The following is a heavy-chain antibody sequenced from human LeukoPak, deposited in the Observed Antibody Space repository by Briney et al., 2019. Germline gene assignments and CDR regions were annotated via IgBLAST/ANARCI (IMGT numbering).Heavy chain of an antibody. CDR2: MNPNSGNT. CDR1: GYTFTSSA. J-gene: IGHJ4*02. D-gene: IGHD6-19*01. V-gene: IGHV1-8*01. Sequence: ASVKVSCKASGYTFTSSAINWVRQATGQGLEWMAWMNPNSGNTGYAQKSQGRVTMTRNTSITTAYMELSSLRSEDTAVYYCARGGSGWPIDYWGQGTLVTVSS. CDR3: ARGGSGWPIDY.